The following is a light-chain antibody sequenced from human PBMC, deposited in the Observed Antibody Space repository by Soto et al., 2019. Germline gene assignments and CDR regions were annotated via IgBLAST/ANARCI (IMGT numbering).Light chain of an antibody. CDR1: QSISSW. J-gene: IGKJ1*01. Sequence: DIQMTQSPSTLSASVGDRVTITCRASQSISSWLAWYQQKPGKAPKLLIYKASSLESGVPSRFSGSGSGTEFTITISSQQPDDIFTYYCHQYKGYPPWTFGQGTKVEIK. V-gene: IGKV1-5*03. CDR3: HQYKGYPPWT. CDR2: KAS.